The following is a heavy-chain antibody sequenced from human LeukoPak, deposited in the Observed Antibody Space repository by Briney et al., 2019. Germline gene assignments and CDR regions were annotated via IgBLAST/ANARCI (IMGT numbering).Heavy chain of an antibody. V-gene: IGHV3-30*03. Sequence: GGSLRLSCAASGFTFSSYGMHWVRQAPGKGLEWVAVISYDGSNKCYADSVKGRFTISRDNSKNTLYLQVNSLRAEDTAVYYCASHPAHYCSGGSCFYPYWGQGTLVTVSS. CDR1: GFTFSSYG. CDR2: ISYDGSNK. D-gene: IGHD2-15*01. CDR3: ASHPAHYCSGGSCFYPY. J-gene: IGHJ4*02.